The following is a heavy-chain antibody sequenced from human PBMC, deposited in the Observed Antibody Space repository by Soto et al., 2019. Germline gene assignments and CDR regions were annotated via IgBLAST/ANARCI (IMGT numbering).Heavy chain of an antibody. CDR3: AKAGTIAGSGTTPRAFDV. J-gene: IGHJ3*01. CDR2: ISFDGSNE. Sequence: PGGSLRLSCEASGFMFNAYGMHWVRQAPGKGLEWVAVISFDGSNEYYAESVKGRFTISRDNSKNTLYLEMVSLRPEDTAVFYCAKAGTIAGSGTTPRAFDVWGQGTMVTVSS. D-gene: IGHD1-1*01. V-gene: IGHV3-30*18. CDR1: GFMFNAYG.